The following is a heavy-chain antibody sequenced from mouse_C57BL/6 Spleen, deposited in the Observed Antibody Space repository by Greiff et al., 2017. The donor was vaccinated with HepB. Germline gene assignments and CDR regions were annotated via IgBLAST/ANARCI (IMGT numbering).Heavy chain of an antibody. Sequence: QVQLQQPGAELVKPGASVKLSCKASGYTFTSYWMHWVKQRPGQGLEWIGMIHPNSGSTNYNEKFQSKATLTVDKSSSTAYMQLSSLTSEDSAVYYCAREFITTVVAYYDAMDYWGQGTSVTVSS. D-gene: IGHD1-1*01. V-gene: IGHV1-64*01. CDR3: AREFITTVVAYYDAMDY. J-gene: IGHJ4*01. CDR1: GYTFTSYW. CDR2: IHPNSGST.